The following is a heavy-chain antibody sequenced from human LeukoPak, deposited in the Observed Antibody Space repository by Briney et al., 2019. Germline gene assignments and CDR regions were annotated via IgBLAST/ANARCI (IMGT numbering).Heavy chain of an antibody. CDR3: AKRGEMDASLGFDY. J-gene: IGHJ4*02. CDR1: GFTFSSYA. CDR2: IRYDGSNK. Sequence: GGSLRLSCAASGFTFSSYAMSWVRQAPGKGLEWVAFIRYDGSNKYYADSVKGRFTISRDNSKNTLYLQMNSLRAEDTAVYYCAKRGEMDASLGFDYWGQGTLVTVSS. V-gene: IGHV3-30*02. D-gene: IGHD5-24*01.